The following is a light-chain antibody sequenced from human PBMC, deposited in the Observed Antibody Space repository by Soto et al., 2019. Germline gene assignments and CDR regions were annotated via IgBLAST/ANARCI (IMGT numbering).Light chain of an antibody. CDR3: QHHNDWVKT. CDR1: QSVSSN. CDR2: GAS. V-gene: IGKV3-15*01. J-gene: IGKJ2*01. Sequence: EIVMTQSPATLSVSPGERATLSCRASQSVSSNLAWYQQKPGQAPRFLIYGASTRATGVPARFSGSGSGTEFTLTISSLQSEDFAVYYCQHHNDWVKTFGQGTKLEIK.